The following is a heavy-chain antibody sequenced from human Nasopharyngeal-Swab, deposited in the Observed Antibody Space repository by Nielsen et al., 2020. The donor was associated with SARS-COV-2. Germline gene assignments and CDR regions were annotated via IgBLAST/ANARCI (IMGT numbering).Heavy chain of an antibody. CDR2: RKQDGSEK. CDR3: AARYSSSWWDAFDI. CDR1: GFPFRSYW. Sequence: SLNLPFPASGFPFRSYWIIWVRQAPGPGLEWVANRKQDGSEKYYVDSVKGRFTISRDNAKNSLYLQMNSLRAEDTAVYYCAARYSSSWWDAFDIWGQGTMVTVSS. D-gene: IGHD6-13*01. V-gene: IGHV3-7*01. J-gene: IGHJ3*02.